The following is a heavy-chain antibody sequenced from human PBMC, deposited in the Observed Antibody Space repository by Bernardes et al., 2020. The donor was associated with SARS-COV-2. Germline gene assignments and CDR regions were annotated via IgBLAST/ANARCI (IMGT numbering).Heavy chain of an antibody. CDR1: GFTFSHAW. V-gene: IGHV3-15*01. CDR2: IKSKIDGGTT. Sequence: SLRLSCAASGFTFSHAWMSWVRQSPGKGLEWVGRIKSKIDGGTTDYAAPVKGRFSISRDDSKNTVYLQLNSLKTEDTAVYYCTTLFRYFDWLLVVEDQTFDYWGQGTLVTVSS. D-gene: IGHD3-9*01. J-gene: IGHJ4*02. CDR3: TTLFRYFDWLLVVEDQTFDY.